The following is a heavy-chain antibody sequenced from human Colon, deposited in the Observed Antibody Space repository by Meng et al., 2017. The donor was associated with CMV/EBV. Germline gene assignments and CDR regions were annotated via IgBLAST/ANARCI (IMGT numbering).Heavy chain of an antibody. Sequence: GESLKISCAASGFTFSSYTMTWVRQAPGKGLEWVPFIGSNSSPIYYADSLKGRFTVSRDNSKNTLYLQMNSLRAEDTAVYYCAKDQRQRVYYNGMDVWGQGTTVTVSS. CDR2: IGSNSSPI. J-gene: IGHJ6*02. CDR3: AKDQRQRVYYNGMDV. CDR1: GFTFSSYT. V-gene: IGHV3-48*01. D-gene: IGHD6-25*01.